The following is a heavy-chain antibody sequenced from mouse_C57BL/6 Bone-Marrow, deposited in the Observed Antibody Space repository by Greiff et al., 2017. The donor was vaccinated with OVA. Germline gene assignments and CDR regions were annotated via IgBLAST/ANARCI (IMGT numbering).Heavy chain of an antibody. CDR2: IDPADSYT. CDR1: GYTFTSYW. Sequence: QVQLKQPGAELVMPGASVKLSCKASGYTFTSYWMHWVKQTPGQGLEWIGEIDPADSYTNYKQKVKGKSTLSIDKSSSTTYMQISSLTSEDSAVYYWARGSSPYIDVWGKGTTVTVSS. CDR3: ARGSSPYIDV. J-gene: IGHJ1*03. V-gene: IGHV1-69*01. D-gene: IGHD1-1*01.